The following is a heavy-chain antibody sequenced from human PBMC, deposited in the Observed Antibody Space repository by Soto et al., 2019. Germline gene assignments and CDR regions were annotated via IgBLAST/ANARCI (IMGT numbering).Heavy chain of an antibody. CDR3: AKVRGYYDY. CDR1: GFTFSSYG. V-gene: IGHV3-30*18. D-gene: IGHD3-22*01. Sequence: QVQLVESGGGVVQPGRSLRLSCAASGFTFSSYGMHWVRQAPGKGLEWVAVISYDGSNKYYADSVKGRFTISRGNSKNTLYLQMNSLRAEDTAVYYCAKVRGYYDYWGHGTLVTVSS. J-gene: IGHJ4*01. CDR2: ISYDGSNK.